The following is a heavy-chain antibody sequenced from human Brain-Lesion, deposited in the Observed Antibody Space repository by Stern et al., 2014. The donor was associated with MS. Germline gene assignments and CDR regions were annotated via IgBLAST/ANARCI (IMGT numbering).Heavy chain of an antibody. V-gene: IGHV1-8*01. CDR3: ARAVRNQLLSEY. J-gene: IGHJ4*02. Sequence: VQLVESGAEVKKPGASVKVSCKASGYTFSSYDITSVRQASGHGLEWMGWMNPYSGNTGYAQKFKGRVSMTSDPSISTVYMELTSLTSDDTAVYFCARAVRNQLLSEYWGQGTLVTVSS. CDR2: MNPYSGNT. CDR1: GYTFSSYD. D-gene: IGHD2-2*01.